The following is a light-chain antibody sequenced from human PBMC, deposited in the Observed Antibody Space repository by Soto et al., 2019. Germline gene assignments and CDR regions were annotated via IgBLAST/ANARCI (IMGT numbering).Light chain of an antibody. J-gene: IGKJ1*01. V-gene: IGKV3-20*01. Sequence: EIVLTQSPGTLSLSPGERATLSCRASQSVSSSYLAWYQQKPGQAPRLLIYGASSRATGIPDRFSGSGSGTDFTLTISRLEPEDFEVYYCQQPRAFGQGTKVEIK. CDR2: GAS. CDR3: QQPRA. CDR1: QSVSSSY.